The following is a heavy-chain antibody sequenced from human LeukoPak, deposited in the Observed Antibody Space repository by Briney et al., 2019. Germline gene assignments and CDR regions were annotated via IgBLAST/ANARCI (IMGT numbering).Heavy chain of an antibody. J-gene: IGHJ4*02. D-gene: IGHD6-19*01. CDR1: GYTFTGYY. CDR3: ARDDGYSSGWYGDYFDY. CDR2: INPSGGST. V-gene: IGHV1-46*01. Sequence: ASLKVSCKASGYTFTGYYMHWVRQAPGQGLEWMGVINPSGGSTSYAQKFLVRVTMTRDMSTSTVYMELISLRSDDTAVYYCARDDGYSSGWYGDYFDYWGQGTLVTVSS.